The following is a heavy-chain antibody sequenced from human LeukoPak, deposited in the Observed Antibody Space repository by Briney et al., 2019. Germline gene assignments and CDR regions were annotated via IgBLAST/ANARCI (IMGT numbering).Heavy chain of an antibody. Sequence: ASVKVSCKASGYTFTGYYIHWVQQAPGQGLEWMGWINPNSGGTNCTQKFQGRVTMTRDTSISTAYMELSRLKSDDTAVYYCARQPGDYNYWGQGTLVTVSS. CDR3: ARQPGDYNY. V-gene: IGHV1-2*02. D-gene: IGHD3-10*01. CDR1: GYTFTGYY. CDR2: INPNSGGT. J-gene: IGHJ4*02.